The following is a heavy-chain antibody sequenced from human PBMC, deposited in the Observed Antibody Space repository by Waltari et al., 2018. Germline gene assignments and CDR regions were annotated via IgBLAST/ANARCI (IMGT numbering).Heavy chain of an antibody. CDR1: GFTFSRYA. D-gene: IGHD3-3*01. CDR2: LSYDGSNK. Sequence: QVQLVESGGGVVQPGRSLRLSCAASGFTFSRYAMHWVRQAPGKGLEWVAVLSYDGSNKSYAYSVKGRFTISRDNSKNTLYLQMNSLEAKDTAVYYCARDGVEIHGYDFWSGYYQYRSAFDYWGQGTLVTVSS. V-gene: IGHV3-30-3*01. CDR3: ARDGVEIHGYDFWSGYYQYRSAFDY. J-gene: IGHJ4*02.